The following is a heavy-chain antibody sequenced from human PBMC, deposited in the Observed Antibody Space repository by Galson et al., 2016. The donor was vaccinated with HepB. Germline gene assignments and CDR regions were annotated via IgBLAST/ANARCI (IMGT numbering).Heavy chain of an antibody. CDR1: SGSISVGHHY. V-gene: IGHV4-31*03. CDR3: ARNYDFWSGYYVLDY. J-gene: IGHJ4*02. D-gene: IGHD3-3*01. CDR2: IYYSGST. Sequence: TLSLTCNVSSGSISVGHHYWSWIRQHPGKGLEWIGYIYYSGSTYYNPSLKSRLTISVDTSKHQFSLKLSSVTAADTAVYYCARNYDFWSGYYVLDYWGQGTLVTVSS.